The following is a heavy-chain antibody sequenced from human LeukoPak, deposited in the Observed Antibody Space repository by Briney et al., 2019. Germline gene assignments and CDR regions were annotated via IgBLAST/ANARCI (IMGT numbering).Heavy chain of an antibody. CDR2: IYYSGST. CDR1: GGSISSSSYY. CDR3: ANSYYYDSSGYYYGEGFDY. Sequence: SETLPLTCTVSGGSISSSSYYWGWIRQPPGKGLEWIGSIYYSGSTYYNPSLKSRVTISVDTSKNQFSLKLSSVTAADTAVYYCANSYYYDSSGYYYGEGFDYWGQGTLVTVSS. D-gene: IGHD3-22*01. V-gene: IGHV4-39*01. J-gene: IGHJ4*02.